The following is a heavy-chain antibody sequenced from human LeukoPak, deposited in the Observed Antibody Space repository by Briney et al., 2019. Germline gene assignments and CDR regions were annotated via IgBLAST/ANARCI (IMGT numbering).Heavy chain of an antibody. Sequence: GGSLRLSCAGSGFTFSSYAMTWVRQAPGKGLEWVSYISSSDSTIYYADSVKGRFTISRDNAKNSLYLQMNSLRAEDTAVYYCASGASGWYGVGDYWGQGTLVTVSS. J-gene: IGHJ4*02. D-gene: IGHD6-19*01. CDR1: GFTFSSYA. V-gene: IGHV3-48*04. CDR2: ISSSDSTI. CDR3: ASGASGWYGVGDY.